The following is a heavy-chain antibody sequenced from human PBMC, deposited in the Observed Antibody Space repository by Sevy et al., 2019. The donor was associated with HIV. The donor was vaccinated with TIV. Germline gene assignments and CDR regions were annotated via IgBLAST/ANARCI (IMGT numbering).Heavy chain of an antibody. D-gene: IGHD1-26*01. V-gene: IGHV3-30*18. CDR3: AKDQQRWELIHYFDY. Sequence: GGSLRLSCAASGFTFSSYGMHWVRQAPGKGLEWVAVISYDGSNKYYADSVKGRFTISRDNSKNTLYLQMNSLRAEETAVYYCAKDQQRWELIHYFDYWGQGTLVTVSS. CDR2: ISYDGSNK. J-gene: IGHJ4*02. CDR1: GFTFSSYG.